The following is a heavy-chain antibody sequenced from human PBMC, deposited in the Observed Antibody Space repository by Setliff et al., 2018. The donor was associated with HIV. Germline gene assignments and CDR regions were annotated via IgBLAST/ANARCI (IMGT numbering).Heavy chain of an antibody. Sequence: SLRLSCAASGFRFSTYGMHWVRQAPGKGLEWVAVIWYDGSNKHYVDSVKGRFTISRDNSKNTLYLQMNSLRAEDTAVYYCASAVGGNWKYYFDYWGQGTLVTVSS. D-gene: IGHD1-20*01. CDR1: GFRFSTYG. CDR2: IWYDGSNK. J-gene: IGHJ4*02. CDR3: ASAVGGNWKYYFDY. V-gene: IGHV3-33*01.